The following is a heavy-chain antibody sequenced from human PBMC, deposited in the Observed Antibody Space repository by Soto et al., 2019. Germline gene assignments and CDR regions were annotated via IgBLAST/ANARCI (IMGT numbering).Heavy chain of an antibody. CDR1: GCTFTSHA. D-gene: IGHD3-10*01. Sequence: QVQLVQSGAEVKKPGSSVRVSCKVSGCTFTSHAINCLRQAPGQGLAWMGVMTPVTETPNNAEKLQGRDTNNVDRAATTVYIELSSMAYDDSAVYFCARADKGPGHYGPGSEAWYGPWGQGTLVTVSS. V-gene: IGHV1-69*06. CDR3: ARADKGPGHYGPGSEAWYGP. CDR2: MTPVTETP. J-gene: IGHJ5*02.